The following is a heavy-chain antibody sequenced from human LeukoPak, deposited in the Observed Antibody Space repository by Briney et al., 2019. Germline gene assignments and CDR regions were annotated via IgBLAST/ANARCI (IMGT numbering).Heavy chain of an antibody. CDR1: GGSISSYY. Sequence: SETLSLTCTVSGGSISSYYWSWIRQPPGKGLEWIGYVYYRGNTNYNPSLKGRVTISVDTSKNQFFLRLRSVTAADTAVYYCARTVAGYWYFDLWGRGTLVTVSS. V-gene: IGHV4-59*08. J-gene: IGHJ2*01. CDR3: ARTVAGYWYFDL. CDR2: VYYRGNT. D-gene: IGHD6-19*01.